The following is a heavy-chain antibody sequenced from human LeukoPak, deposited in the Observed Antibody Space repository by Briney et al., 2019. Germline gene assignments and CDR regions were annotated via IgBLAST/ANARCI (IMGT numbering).Heavy chain of an antibody. CDR1: GFTFSSYA. CDR3: AKVKDSSGYYSPYFDY. Sequence: GGSLRLSCAAYGFTFSSYAMSWVRQAPGKGLEWVSAISGSGGSTYYADSVKGRFTISRDNSKNTLYLQMNSLRAEDTAVYYCAKVKDSSGYYSPYFDYWGQGTLVTVSS. D-gene: IGHD3-22*01. V-gene: IGHV3-23*01. J-gene: IGHJ4*02. CDR2: ISGSGGST.